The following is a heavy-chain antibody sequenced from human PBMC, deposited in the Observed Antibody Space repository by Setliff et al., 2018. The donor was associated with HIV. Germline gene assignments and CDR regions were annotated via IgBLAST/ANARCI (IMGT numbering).Heavy chain of an antibody. CDR1: GASITNGSYY. CDR3: ARDRGPLDY. D-gene: IGHD2-15*01. V-gene: IGHV4-61*02. Sequence: TLSLTCTVSGASITNGSYYWSWIRQPAGKGLEWIGRLYASGSTNYIPSLKSRVTISVDMSKNQFSLRLTSVTAADTAVYYCARDRGPLDYWGQGTLVTVSS. CDR2: LYASGST. J-gene: IGHJ4*02.